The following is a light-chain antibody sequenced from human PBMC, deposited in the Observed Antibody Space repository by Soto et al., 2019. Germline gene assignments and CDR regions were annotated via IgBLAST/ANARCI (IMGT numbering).Light chain of an antibody. CDR2: GSS. CDR1: QSVSNNY. CDR3: QQYGSSPPYT. J-gene: IGKJ2*01. Sequence: EVVLTQSPGPLSLSPGERATLSCRASQSVSNNYFAWYQQKPGQAPRLLIFGSSARATGIPDRFSGSGSGTDFTLTISRLEPEDFSVYYCQQYGSSPPYTFGQGTKLEIK. V-gene: IGKV3-20*01.